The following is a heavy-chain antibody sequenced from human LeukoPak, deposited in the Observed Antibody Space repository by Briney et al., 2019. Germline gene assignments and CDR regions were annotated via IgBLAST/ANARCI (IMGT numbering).Heavy chain of an antibody. V-gene: IGHV5-51*01. CDR2: IYPGDSDT. CDR1: GYSFSSYW. D-gene: IGHD2-21*02. Sequence: GESLKISRKGSGYSFSSYWIGWVRQMPGKGLEWMGIIYPGDSDTKYSPSFQGQVTISADKSISTAYLQWSSLKASDTAMYYCARPAYCGGDCYIVDYWGQGTLVTVSS. CDR3: ARPAYCGGDCYIVDY. J-gene: IGHJ4*02.